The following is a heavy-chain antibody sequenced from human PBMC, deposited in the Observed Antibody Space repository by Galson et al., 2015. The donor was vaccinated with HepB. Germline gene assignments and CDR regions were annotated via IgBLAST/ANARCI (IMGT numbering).Heavy chain of an antibody. J-gene: IGHJ4*02. V-gene: IGHV6-1*01. CDR3: ARGRGSSRRYFDY. CDR2: TYYRSKWSN. CDR1: GDSVSSKTTA. D-gene: IGHD6-13*01. Sequence: CAISGDSVSSKTTAWNWIRQSPSRGLEWLGRTYYRSKWSNDYAVSVKSRITIKPDTSKNQFSLQLSSVTAADTAVYYCARGRGSSRRYFDYWGQGTLVTVSS.